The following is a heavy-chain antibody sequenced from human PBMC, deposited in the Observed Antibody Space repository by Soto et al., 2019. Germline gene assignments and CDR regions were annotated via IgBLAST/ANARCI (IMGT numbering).Heavy chain of an antibody. D-gene: IGHD3-3*01. CDR2: IYYSGST. Sequence: SETLSLTCTVSGGSISSGDYYWSWIRQPPGKGLEWIGYIYYSGSTYYNPSLKSRVTISVDTSKNQFSLKLSSVTAADTAVYYCARVVTIFGVVDYWGQGTLVTVSS. J-gene: IGHJ4*02. CDR3: ARVVTIFGVVDY. V-gene: IGHV4-30-4*01. CDR1: GGSISSGDYY.